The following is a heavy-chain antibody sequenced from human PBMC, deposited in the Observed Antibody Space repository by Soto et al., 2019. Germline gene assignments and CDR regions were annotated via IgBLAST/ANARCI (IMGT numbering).Heavy chain of an antibody. J-gene: IGHJ4*02. V-gene: IGHV4-30-2*02. CDR2: IYHSGST. CDR1: GGSISSGGYS. D-gene: IGHD5-18*01. CDR3: ARSGTAMVLVDY. Sequence: PSETLSLTCAVSGGSISSGGYSWSWIRQPPGKGLEWIGYIYHSGSTYYNPSLKSRVTISVDTSKNQFSLKLSSVTAADTAVYYCARSGTAMVLVDYWGQGTPVTVSS.